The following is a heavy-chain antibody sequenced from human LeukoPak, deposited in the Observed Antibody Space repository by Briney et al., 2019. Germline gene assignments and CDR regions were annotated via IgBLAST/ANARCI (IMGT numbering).Heavy chain of an antibody. D-gene: IGHD1-26*01. Sequence: SETLSLTCTVSGGSISSYYWSWIRQPPGKGLEWIGYIYYSERPNYNPSLKSRVTISVDTSKNQFSLKLTSVTAADTAVYYCARRGGSPLGAFDIWGQGTMVTVSS. J-gene: IGHJ3*02. CDR3: ARRGGSPLGAFDI. V-gene: IGHV4-59*01. CDR1: GGSISSYY. CDR2: IYYSERP.